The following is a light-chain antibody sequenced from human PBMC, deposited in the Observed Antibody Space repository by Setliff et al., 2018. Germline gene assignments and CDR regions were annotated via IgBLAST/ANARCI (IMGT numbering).Light chain of an antibody. V-gene: IGLV2-14*03. CDR2: EVT. Sequence: QSVLPQPAAVSGSPGQSITISCAGTNSDIGGYNYVSWYQQHPDKAPKLIIYEVTKRPSGVSDRFFGSKSGNTASLTISGLQAEDEADYYCLSYTSETTHALFAGGTK. CDR1: NSDIGGYNY. J-gene: IGLJ2*01. CDR3: LSYTSETTHAL.